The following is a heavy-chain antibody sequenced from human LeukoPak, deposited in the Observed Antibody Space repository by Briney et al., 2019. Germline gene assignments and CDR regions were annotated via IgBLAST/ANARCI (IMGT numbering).Heavy chain of an antibody. CDR1: GFTFSSYG. CDR2: IWYDGGNK. CDR3: ARGGAGDDCYGSGSYGY. D-gene: IGHD3-10*01. Sequence: GRSLRLSCAASGFTFSSYGMHWVRQAPGKGLEWVAAIWYDGGNKYYADSVKGRFTISRDNSKNTLYLQMNSLRAEDTAVYYCARGGAGDDCYGSGSYGYWGQGTLVTVSS. V-gene: IGHV3-33*01. J-gene: IGHJ4*02.